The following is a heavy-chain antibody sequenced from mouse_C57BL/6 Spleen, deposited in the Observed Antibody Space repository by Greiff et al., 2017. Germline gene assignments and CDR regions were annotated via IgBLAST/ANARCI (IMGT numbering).Heavy chain of an antibody. CDR3: ASPTVVATGDFDY. CDR2: IYPRSGNT. V-gene: IGHV1-81*01. J-gene: IGHJ2*01. Sequence: VQLVESGAELARPGASVKLSCKASGYTFTSYGISWVKQRTGQGLEWIGEIYPRSGNTYYNEKFKGKATLTADKSSSTAYMELRSLTSEDSAVYFCASPTVVATGDFDYWGQGTTLTVSS. CDR1: GYTFTSYG. D-gene: IGHD1-1*01.